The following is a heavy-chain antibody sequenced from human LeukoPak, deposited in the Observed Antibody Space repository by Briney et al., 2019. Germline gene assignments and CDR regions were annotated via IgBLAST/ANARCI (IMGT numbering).Heavy chain of an antibody. J-gene: IGHJ4*02. CDR3: ARGSLCSSTSCYSPV. CDR1: GFTFSSYS. V-gene: IGHV3-48*02. D-gene: IGHD2-2*01. Sequence: PGGSLRLSCAASGFTFSSYSMNSVRQAPGKGLEWDSYISSSSSTIYYADSVKGRVTISRDNAKNSLYLQMDSLRDEDTAVYYCARGSLCSSTSCYSPVWGQGTLVTVSS. CDR2: ISSSSSTI.